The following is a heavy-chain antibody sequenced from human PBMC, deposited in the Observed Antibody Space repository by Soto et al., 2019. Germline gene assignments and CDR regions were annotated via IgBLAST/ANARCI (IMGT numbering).Heavy chain of an antibody. Sequence: GASVKVSCKTSGDTFTNFGLSWVRQAPGQGLEWMGWIATYNSNKNYAQKFRGRLTLTTDTSTSTGYMELKSLEYDDTAVYYCARVLRGVVNSFDPWGQGTLVTVSS. V-gene: IGHV1-18*01. D-gene: IGHD3-10*01. CDR3: ARVLRGVVNSFDP. CDR2: IATYNSNK. J-gene: IGHJ5*02. CDR1: GDTFTNFG.